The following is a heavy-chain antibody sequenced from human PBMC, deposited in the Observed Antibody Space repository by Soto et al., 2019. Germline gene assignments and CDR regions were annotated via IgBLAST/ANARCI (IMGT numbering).Heavy chain of an antibody. CDR2: VSFSGSK. Sequence: SETLSLTCTVSGDSVSNSGYYWGWIRQSPGKRLEWIGSVSFSGSKYYNPSLRSRVTFSVDTSKNQYSLQLNSVTPEDTAVYFCARGEQYSGRIFDYWGQGTLVTVSS. CDR3: ARGEQYSGRIFDY. V-gene: IGHV4-39*02. D-gene: IGHD1-26*01. J-gene: IGHJ4*01. CDR1: GDSVSNSGYY.